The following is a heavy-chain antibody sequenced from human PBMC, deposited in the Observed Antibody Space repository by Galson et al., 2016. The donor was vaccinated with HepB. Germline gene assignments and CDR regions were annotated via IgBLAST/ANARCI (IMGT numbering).Heavy chain of an antibody. CDR2: VFYDDSRK. CDR3: VRDICSSHVES. Sequence: SLRLSCAASGFLFSDYGMHWVRQAPGKGLEWVAVVFYDDSRKYYADFVKGRFSISRDNSKTSLYLDMSSLRAEDTAVYYCVRDICSSHVESWGRGTLVTVTS. CDR1: GFLFSDYG. D-gene: IGHD2-8*01. J-gene: IGHJ2*01. V-gene: IGHV3-33*01.